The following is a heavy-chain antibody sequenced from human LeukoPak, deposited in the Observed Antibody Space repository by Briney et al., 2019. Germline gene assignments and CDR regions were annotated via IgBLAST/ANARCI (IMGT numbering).Heavy chain of an antibody. CDR2: INHSGST. V-gene: IGHV4-34*01. CDR3: AGARNPPFDY. Sequence: SETLSLTCAVYGGSFSGYYWSWIRQPPGKGLEWIGEINHSGSTNYNPSLKSRVTISVDTSKNQFSLKLSSVTAADTAVYYCAGARNPPFDYWGQGTLVTVSS. J-gene: IGHJ4*02. CDR1: GGSFSGYY.